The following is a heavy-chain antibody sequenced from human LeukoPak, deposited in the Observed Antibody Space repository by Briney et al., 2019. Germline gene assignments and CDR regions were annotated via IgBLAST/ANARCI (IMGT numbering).Heavy chain of an antibody. Sequence: SETLSLTCTVSGGSIINYHWSWIRQPAGKGLEWIGRIHSSGATDYSPSLKSRVIISLDKSKSHFSLKLSSVTAADTAIYYCAREDSAAYCTSTNCFGFDYWGQGTLVTVSS. CDR2: IHSSGAT. D-gene: IGHD2-2*01. CDR1: GGSIINYH. V-gene: IGHV4-4*07. CDR3: AREDSAAYCTSTNCFGFDY. J-gene: IGHJ4*02.